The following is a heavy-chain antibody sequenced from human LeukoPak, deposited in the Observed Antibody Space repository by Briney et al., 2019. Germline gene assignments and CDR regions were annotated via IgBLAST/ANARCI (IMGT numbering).Heavy chain of an antibody. CDR1: GFTFSSSW. J-gene: IGHJ4*02. CDR2: INNDGSYK. V-gene: IGHV3-74*03. D-gene: IGHD5-24*01. CDR3: ARATSPWLQFVSYFDY. Sequence: GGSLRLSCAVSGFTFSSSWMHWVRQVPGKGLVWVSRINNDGSYKTYADSVKRRFTVSRDNAKNTLYLQMSSLRAEDTAVYYCARATSPWLQFVSYFDYWGQGTLVTVSS.